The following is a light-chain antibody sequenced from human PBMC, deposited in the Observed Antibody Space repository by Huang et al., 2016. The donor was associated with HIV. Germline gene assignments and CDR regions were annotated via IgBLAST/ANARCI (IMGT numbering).Light chain of an antibody. Sequence: EIVLTQSPGTLSLSPGESAILSCRASQIINSNYLAWYQQKRDQAPRLPIYGASNRATGIPDRFSASGSGTEFTLTVSRLAPEDFAVYYCQQYGTSPYTFGQGTQLEI. J-gene: IGKJ2*01. CDR2: GAS. V-gene: IGKV3-20*01. CDR3: QQYGTSPYT. CDR1: QIINSNY.